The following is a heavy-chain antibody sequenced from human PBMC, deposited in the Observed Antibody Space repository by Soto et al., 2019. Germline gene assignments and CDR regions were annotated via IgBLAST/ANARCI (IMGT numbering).Heavy chain of an antibody. V-gene: IGHV6-1*01. CDR2: TYYRSKWYN. D-gene: IGHD6-6*01. CDR1: GDSVSSNSAA. Sequence: SQTLSLTCAISGDSVSSNSAAWNWVRQSPSRGLEWLGRTYYRSKWYNDYAVSVKSRITINPDTSKNQFSLQLNSVTPEDTAVYYCAARIAACPGRGPRFASRGQGSLVTVAS. CDR3: AARIAACPGRGPRFAS. J-gene: IGHJ5*01.